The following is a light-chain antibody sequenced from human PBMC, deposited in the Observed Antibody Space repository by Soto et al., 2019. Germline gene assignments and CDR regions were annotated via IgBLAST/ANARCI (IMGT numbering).Light chain of an antibody. J-gene: IGKJ1*01. CDR1: QSVSTS. V-gene: IGKV1-5*01. CDR2: DAS. CDR3: QQYQSYSET. Sequence: DIQMTQSPSTLSASVGDRVTITCRASQSVSTSLAWYQQKPGKAPKLLIYDASSLPTGVPSRFSGSGSGTEFTLTISSLQPDDFATYYCQQYQSYSETFGHGTKVEIK.